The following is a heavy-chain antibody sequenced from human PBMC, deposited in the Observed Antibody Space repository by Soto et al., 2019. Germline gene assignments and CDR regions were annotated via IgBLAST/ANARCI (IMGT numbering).Heavy chain of an antibody. CDR3: ARVLGGP. Sequence: GGSLRLSCVTSGLTFSSSSMNWVRQAPGKGLEWVSYISAVTSRTYYADSVKGRFTISRDNAKNSLYLQMNSLRDEDTAVYYCARVLGGPWGQGTLVTVSS. CDR1: GLTFSSSS. J-gene: IGHJ5*02. D-gene: IGHD2-8*01. CDR2: ISAVTSRT. V-gene: IGHV3-48*02.